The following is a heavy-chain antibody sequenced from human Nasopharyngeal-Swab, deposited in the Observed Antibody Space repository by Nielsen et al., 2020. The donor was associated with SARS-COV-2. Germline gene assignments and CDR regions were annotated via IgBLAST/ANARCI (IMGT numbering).Heavy chain of an antibody. CDR3: ARVRYYYDSSGYYHPRSESGFTDAFDI. Sequence: ASVKVSCKASGYTFTSYAMHWVRQAPGQRVEWMGWINAGNGNTKYSQKFQGRVTITRDTSASTAYMELSSLRSEDTAVYYCARVRYYYDSSGYYHPRSESGFTDAFDIWGQGTMVTVSS. J-gene: IGHJ3*02. V-gene: IGHV1-3*01. CDR2: INAGNGNT. D-gene: IGHD3-22*01. CDR1: GYTFTSYA.